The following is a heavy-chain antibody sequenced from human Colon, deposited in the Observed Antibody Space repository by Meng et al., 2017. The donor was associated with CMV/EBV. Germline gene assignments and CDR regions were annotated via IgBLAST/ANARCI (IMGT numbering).Heavy chain of an antibody. CDR1: GFIFSDFY. V-gene: IGHV3-11*01. D-gene: IGHD1-1*01. Sequence: GESLKISCEASGFIFSDFYMSWIRQAPGKGLEWVAYISGSIITTFHADSVKGRFTISRDNAKNSLYLQMNSLRAEDTAVYYCARHLNWKDDVIDFWGQGTLVTLL. J-gene: IGHJ4*02. CDR3: ARHLNWKDDVIDF. CDR2: ISGSIITT.